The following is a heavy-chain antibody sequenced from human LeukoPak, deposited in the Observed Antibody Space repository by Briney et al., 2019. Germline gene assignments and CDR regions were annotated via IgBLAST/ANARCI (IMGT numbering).Heavy chain of an antibody. Sequence: PSETLSLTCTVSGGSISSGGYYWSWIRQHPGKGLEWIGYIYYSGSTYYNPSLKSRVTISVDTSKNQFSLKLSSGTAADTAVYYCARVGSRTMVRGVVYWGQGTLVTVSS. V-gene: IGHV4-31*03. D-gene: IGHD3-10*01. CDR3: ARVGSRTMVRGVVY. J-gene: IGHJ4*02. CDR1: GGSISSGGYY. CDR2: IYYSGST.